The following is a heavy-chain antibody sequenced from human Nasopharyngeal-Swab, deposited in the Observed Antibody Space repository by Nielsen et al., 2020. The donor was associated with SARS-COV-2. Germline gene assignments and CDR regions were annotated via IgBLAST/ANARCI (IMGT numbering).Heavy chain of an antibody. J-gene: IGHJ6*02. D-gene: IGHD6-25*01. CDR3: ARVGPSGYYYGMDV. V-gene: IGHV1-18*01. CDR2: TSAYNGNT. Sequence: WVRQAPGQGLEWMGWTSAYNGNTDYAPKFQGRVSMTTDTSTTTAYMELRGLRSDDTAVYYCARVGPSGYYYGMDVWGQGTTVTVSS.